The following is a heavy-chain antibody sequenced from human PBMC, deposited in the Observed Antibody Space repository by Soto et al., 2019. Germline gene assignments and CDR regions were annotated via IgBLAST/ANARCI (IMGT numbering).Heavy chain of an antibody. J-gene: IGHJ3*02. D-gene: IGHD2-15*01. CDR1: GFTFSNYA. CDR3: GNLGVLAASRVAFDI. Sequence: EVRLLESGGGSVQPGGSLRLSCAASGFTFSNYAMSWVRQAPGTGLGWVSSISGSGGSTYYAGSVKGRFTISRHNSKTMLYLRVNSLRAEDTAVYYCGNLGVLAASRVAFDIWGQGTMVTVSS. V-gene: IGHV3-23*01. CDR2: ISGSGGST.